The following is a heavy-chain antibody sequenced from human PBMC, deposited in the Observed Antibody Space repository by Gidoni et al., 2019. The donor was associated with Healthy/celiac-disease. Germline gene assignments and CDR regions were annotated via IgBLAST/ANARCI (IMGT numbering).Heavy chain of an antibody. J-gene: IGHJ4*02. CDR3: ARGRLWFGELYHFDY. CDR2: IKQDGSEK. D-gene: IGHD3-10*01. Sequence: EVQLVESGGGLVQPGGSLRLSCAASGFTFSSYWMGWVRQAPGKGLEWVANIKQDGSEKYYVDAVKGRFTISRDNAKNSLYLQMNSLRAEDTAVYYCARGRLWFGELYHFDYWGQGTLVTVSS. V-gene: IGHV3-7*01. CDR1: GFTFSSYW.